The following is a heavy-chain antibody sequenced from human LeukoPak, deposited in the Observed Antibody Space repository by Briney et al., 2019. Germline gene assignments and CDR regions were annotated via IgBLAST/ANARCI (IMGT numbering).Heavy chain of an antibody. CDR2: ISGSGGST. V-gene: IGHV3-23*01. J-gene: IGHJ4*02. D-gene: IGHD2-2*01. Sequence: GGSLRLSCAASGFTFSSYGMSWVRQAPGKGLEWVSAISGSGGSTYYAASVKGRFTISRDNSKNTLYLQMNSLRAEDTAVYYCAKDGVYCSSTSCSFVTFDYWGQGTLVTVSS. CDR3: AKDGVYCSSTSCSFVTFDY. CDR1: GFTFSSYG.